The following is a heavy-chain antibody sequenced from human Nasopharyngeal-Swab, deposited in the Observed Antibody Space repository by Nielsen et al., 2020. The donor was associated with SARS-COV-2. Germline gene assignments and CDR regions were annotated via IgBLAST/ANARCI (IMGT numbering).Heavy chain of an antibody. CDR1: GGSISSSTYY. CDR3: ATLSSSWYEYYFDY. V-gene: IGHV4-39*01. Sequence: SETLSLTCTVSGGSISSSTYYWAWIRQPPGKGLEWIGSIYYGGSTYYNPSLKNRVTISVDTSKNQFSLKLSSVTAADTAVYYCATLSSSWYEYYFDYWGQGTLVTVSS. J-gene: IGHJ4*02. D-gene: IGHD6-13*01. CDR2: IYYGGST.